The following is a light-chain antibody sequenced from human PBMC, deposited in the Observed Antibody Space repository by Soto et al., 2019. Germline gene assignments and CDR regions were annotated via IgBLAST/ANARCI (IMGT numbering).Light chain of an antibody. CDR1: SADVGSYDL. Sequence: QSALTQPASVSGSPGQSITISCAGTSADVGSYDLVSWYQHHPGKAPKFIIYEVDKRPSGLSDRFSGSKSGNTASLTISGVQAEDEADYYCCSYAGSNTLGVFGGGTKLTVL. CDR2: EVD. J-gene: IGLJ2*01. V-gene: IGLV2-23*02. CDR3: CSYAGSNTLGV.